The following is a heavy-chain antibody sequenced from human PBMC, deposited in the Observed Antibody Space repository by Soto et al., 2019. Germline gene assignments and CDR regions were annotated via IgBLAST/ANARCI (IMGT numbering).Heavy chain of an antibody. D-gene: IGHD6-13*01. CDR1: GYNFASYG. J-gene: IGHJ5*02. CDR3: ARDAGYSTLQWNWFDP. V-gene: IGHV1-18*01. CDR2: ISVYNGDT. Sequence: QVQLVQSGAEVKKPGASVKVSCKASGYNFASYGITWVRQARGQGLEWMGWISVYNGDTNYAQKLQGRVTMTTVTSTSTVYMELRSLRSDDTAVYYRARDAGYSTLQWNWFDPWGQGTLVTVSS.